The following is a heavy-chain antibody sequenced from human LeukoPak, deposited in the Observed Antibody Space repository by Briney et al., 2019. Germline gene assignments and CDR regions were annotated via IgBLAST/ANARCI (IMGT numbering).Heavy chain of an antibody. V-gene: IGHV3-20*04. CDR1: GFTFDDYG. Sequence: PGGSLRLSCAASGFTFDDYGMSWVRQAPGKGLEWVSGINWNGGSTGYADSVKGRFTISRDNAKNSLYLQMNSLRAEDTALYYCARGKWELPGGPFDYWGQGTLVTVSS. J-gene: IGHJ4*02. D-gene: IGHD1-26*01. CDR3: ARGKWELPGGPFDY. CDR2: INWNGGST.